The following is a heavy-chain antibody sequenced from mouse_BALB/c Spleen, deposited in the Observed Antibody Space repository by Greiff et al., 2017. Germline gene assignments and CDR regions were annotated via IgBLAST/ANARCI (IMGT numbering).Heavy chain of an antibody. CDR3: ANYYGSSYWYFDV. J-gene: IGHJ1*01. D-gene: IGHD1-1*01. CDR1: GFTFSSYG. CDR2: INSNGGST. V-gene: IGHV5-6-3*01. Sequence: EAMLVESGGGLVQPGGSLKLSCAASGFTFSSYGMSWVRQTPDKRLELVATINSNGGSTYYPDSVKGRFTISRDNAKNTLYLQMSSLKSEDTAMYYCANYYGSSYWYFDVWGAGTTVTVSS.